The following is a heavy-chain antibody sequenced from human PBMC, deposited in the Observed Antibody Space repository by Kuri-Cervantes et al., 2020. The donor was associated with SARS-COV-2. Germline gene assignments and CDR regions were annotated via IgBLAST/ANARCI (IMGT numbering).Heavy chain of an antibody. D-gene: IGHD4-11*01. Sequence: GESLKISCAASGFTFDDYGMSWVRQAPGKGLEWVSGINWNGGSTGYADSVKGRFTISRDNAKNSLYLQMNSLRAEDTALYHCARGEDYTSHDYWGQGTLVTVSS. V-gene: IGHV3-20*01. J-gene: IGHJ4*02. CDR1: GFTFDDYG. CDR3: ARGEDYTSHDY. CDR2: INWNGGST.